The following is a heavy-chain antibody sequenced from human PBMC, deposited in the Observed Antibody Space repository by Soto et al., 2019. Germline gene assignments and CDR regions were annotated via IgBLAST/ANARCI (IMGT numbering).Heavy chain of an antibody. J-gene: IGHJ6*02. D-gene: IGHD3-22*01. CDR2: IKSKVDGGTT. CDR3: STDRGGYYFGMDV. V-gene: IGHV3-15*07. Sequence: EVQLVESGGDLVKPGGSLRLSCGASGFIFSDAWMNWVRQAPGKVLEWVGRIKSKVDGGTTDYSAPVTGRFNISRDDSKNTLYLQMNSLRTDDTGVYYCSTDRGGYYFGMDVWGPGTTVSVS. CDR1: GFIFSDAW.